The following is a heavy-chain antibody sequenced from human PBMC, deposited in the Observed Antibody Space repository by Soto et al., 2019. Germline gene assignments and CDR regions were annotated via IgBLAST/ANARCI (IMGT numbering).Heavy chain of an antibody. CDR1: GFTVSNNY. D-gene: IGHD3-16*01. CDR3: AAYSHKGY. CDR2: IYSGGST. Sequence: EEQLVESGGDLVQPGGSLRLSCAASGFTVSNNYMSWVRQAPGKGLEWVSLIYSGGSTYYADSVKGRFTISRDSSKNPLYLQMTSRRAEDKAMYYCAAYSHKGYWGQGTLVTVSS. V-gene: IGHV3-66*01. J-gene: IGHJ4*02.